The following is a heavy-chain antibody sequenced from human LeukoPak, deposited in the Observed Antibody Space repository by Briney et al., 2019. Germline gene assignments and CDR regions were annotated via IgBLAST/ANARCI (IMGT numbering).Heavy chain of an antibody. D-gene: IGHD2-8*01. J-gene: IGHJ3*02. V-gene: IGHV3-7*01. CDR2: IKQDGSEN. CDR1: GFSFSSYW. Sequence: PGGSLRLSCAASGFSFSSYWMSWVRQAPGKGLEWVANIKQDGSENHYVDSVKGRFTISRDNAKNSLYLQMNSLIVEDTAVYYCARGPTKGNALDIWGQGTMVTVSA. CDR3: ARGPTKGNALDI.